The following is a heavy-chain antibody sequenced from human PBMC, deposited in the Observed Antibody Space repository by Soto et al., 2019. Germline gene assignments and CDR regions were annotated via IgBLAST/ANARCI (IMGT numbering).Heavy chain of an antibody. V-gene: IGHV3-48*01. CDR1: GFTFSSYS. J-gene: IGHJ5*01. Sequence: GGSLRLSCTASGFTFSSYSMNWVRQAPGKGLEWVSYISSSRSTIYYADSVKGRFTISRDNAKNSLYLQMKSLRAEDTAVYYCARDCPGSSTTCYGNEWFDSWGQGTLVTVSS. CDR2: ISSSRSTI. D-gene: IGHD2-2*01. CDR3: ARDCPGSSTTCYGNEWFDS.